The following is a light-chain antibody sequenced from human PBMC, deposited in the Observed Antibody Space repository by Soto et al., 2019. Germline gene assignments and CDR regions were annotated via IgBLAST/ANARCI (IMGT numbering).Light chain of an antibody. V-gene: IGKV4-1*01. CDR2: WAS. CDR1: QSVLYSPNNKNY. Sequence: DIVMTQSPDSLAVSLGERATINCKSSQSVLYSPNNKNYLAWYQQKPGQPPNLLIYWASTRESGVPDRFSGSGCGTDFTLTISSLQAEDVAVYHCQQYYSTPPTFGGGTKVEIK. CDR3: QQYYSTPPT. J-gene: IGKJ4*01.